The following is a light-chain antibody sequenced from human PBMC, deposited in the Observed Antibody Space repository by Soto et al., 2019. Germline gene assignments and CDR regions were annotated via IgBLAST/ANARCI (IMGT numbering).Light chain of an antibody. Sequence: QSALTQPPSASGSPGQSFTISCTGTSSDVGAYNYVSWYQQHAGKAPKLVIYEVTKRPSGVPDRFSGSKSANTASLTVSGLQAEDEADYYCSSFASSNTWVFGGWTQLTVL. CDR3: SSFASSNTWV. CDR1: SSDVGAYNY. V-gene: IGLV2-8*01. CDR2: EVT. J-gene: IGLJ3*02.